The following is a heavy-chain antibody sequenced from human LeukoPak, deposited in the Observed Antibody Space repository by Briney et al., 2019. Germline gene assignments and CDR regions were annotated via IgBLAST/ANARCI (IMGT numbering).Heavy chain of an antibody. V-gene: IGHV4-59*01. D-gene: IGHD5-24*01. CDR3: ARFPQGGYNYFDY. Sequence: SETLSLTCTVSGGSIGSYYWNWIRQPPGKGLGWIGYIYYSGTTNYSPSLKSRVTISVDTSKNQFSLKLSSVTAADTAVYYCARFPQGGYNYFDYWGQGTLVTVSS. J-gene: IGHJ4*02. CDR1: GGSIGSYY. CDR2: IYYSGTT.